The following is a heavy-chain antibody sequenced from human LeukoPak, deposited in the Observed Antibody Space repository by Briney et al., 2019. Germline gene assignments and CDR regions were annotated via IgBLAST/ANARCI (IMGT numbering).Heavy chain of an antibody. CDR3: ARQAISGYDPPPFDS. Sequence: PSETLSLTCTVSGVSIRSSTYYWGWIRQPPGKGLDWIGNVYYSGSTYYNPSLKSRVTISVDTSKNQISLKLNSGTAADTAVYYCARQAISGYDPPPFDSWGQGTLVTVSS. CDR1: GVSIRSSTYY. V-gene: IGHV4-39*01. J-gene: IGHJ4*02. CDR2: VYYSGST. D-gene: IGHD5-12*01.